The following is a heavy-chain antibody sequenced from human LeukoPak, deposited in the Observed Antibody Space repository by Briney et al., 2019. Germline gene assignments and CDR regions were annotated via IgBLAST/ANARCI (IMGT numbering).Heavy chain of an antibody. D-gene: IGHD3-9*01. Sequence: SETLSLTCAVYGGSFSGYYWSWIRQPPGKGLEWIGEINHSGSTSYNPSLKSRVTISVDTSKNQFSLKLSSVTAADTAVYYCARDGYYDILTGYYTLDYWGQGTLVTVSS. CDR2: INHSGST. CDR1: GGSFSGYY. J-gene: IGHJ4*02. V-gene: IGHV4-34*01. CDR3: ARDGYYDILTGYYTLDY.